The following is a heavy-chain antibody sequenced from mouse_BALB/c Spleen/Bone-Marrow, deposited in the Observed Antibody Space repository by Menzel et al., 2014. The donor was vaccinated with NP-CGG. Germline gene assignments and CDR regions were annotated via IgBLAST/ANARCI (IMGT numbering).Heavy chain of an antibody. CDR3: ARRDYGYFDV. CDR2: ISSGGSYT. Sequence: EVQLVESGGGLVKPGGSLKLSCAASGFTFSSYAMFWVRQTPEKRLEWVATISSGGSYTYYPDSVKGRFTISRDNAKNTLYLQMSSLRSEDTAMYYCARRDYGYFDVWGAGTTVTVSS. J-gene: IGHJ1*01. V-gene: IGHV5-9-3*01. CDR1: GFTFSSYA.